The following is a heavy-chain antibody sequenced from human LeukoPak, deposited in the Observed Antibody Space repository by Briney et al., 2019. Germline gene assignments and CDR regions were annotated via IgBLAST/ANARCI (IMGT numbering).Heavy chain of an antibody. Sequence: SETLSLTCTVSGGSISSSSYSWSWIRQPPGKGLEWIGYIYHSGSTYYNPSLKSRVTISVDRSKNQFSLKLSSVTAADTAVYYCARGKVRGVRYFDYWGQGTLVTVSS. CDR2: IYHSGST. J-gene: IGHJ4*02. D-gene: IGHD3-10*01. V-gene: IGHV4-30-2*01. CDR1: GGSISSSSYS. CDR3: ARGKVRGVRYFDY.